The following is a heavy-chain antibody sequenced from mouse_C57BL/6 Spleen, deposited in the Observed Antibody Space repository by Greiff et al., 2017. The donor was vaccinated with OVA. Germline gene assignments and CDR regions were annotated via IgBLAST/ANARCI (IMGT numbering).Heavy chain of an antibody. CDR3: ASHDGSPYAKDY. D-gene: IGHD2-3*01. Sequence: QVQLQQSGAELVRPGSSVKLSCQASGYTFTSYWMDWVKQRPGQGLEWIGNIYPSDSETHYNQKFKDKATLTVDKSSRTAYMKLSSLTSEDCAVYYCASHDGSPYAKDYWGQGTSVTVSS. V-gene: IGHV1-61*01. CDR1: GYTFTSYW. CDR2: IYPSDSET. J-gene: IGHJ4*01.